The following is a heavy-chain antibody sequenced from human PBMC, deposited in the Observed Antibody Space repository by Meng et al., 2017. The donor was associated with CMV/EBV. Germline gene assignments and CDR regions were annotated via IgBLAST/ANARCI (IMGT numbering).Heavy chain of an antibody. D-gene: IGHD2-2*01. CDR2: IYYSGST. V-gene: IGHV4-30-4*08. CDR1: VGSISSGDYY. CDR3: ARVGRTSCYDY. J-gene: IGHJ4*02. Sequence: RPDLATPSQTPSLTFTVSVGSISSGDYYWSWIRQPPGKGLEWIGYIYYSGSTYYNPSLKSRVTISVDTSKNQFSLKLSSVTAADTAVYYCARVGRTSCYDYWGQGTLVTVSS.